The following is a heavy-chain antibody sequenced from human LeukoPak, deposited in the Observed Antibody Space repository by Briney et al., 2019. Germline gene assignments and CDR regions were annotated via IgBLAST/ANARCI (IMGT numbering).Heavy chain of an antibody. Sequence: SETLSLTCAVYGGSFSGYYWSWIRQPPGKWLEWIGEINHSGSTNYNPSLKSRVTISVDTSKNQFSLKLSSVTAADTAVYYCARGLIRIRVVAALGGWFDPWGQGTLVTVSS. CDR3: ARGLIRIRVVAALGGWFDP. CDR2: INHSGST. J-gene: IGHJ5*02. CDR1: GGSFSGYY. V-gene: IGHV4-34*01. D-gene: IGHD2-15*01.